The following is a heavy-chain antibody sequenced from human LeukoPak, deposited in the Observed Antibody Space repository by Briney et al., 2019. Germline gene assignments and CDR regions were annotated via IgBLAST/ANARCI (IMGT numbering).Heavy chain of an antibody. Sequence: GGSLRLSCAVSGFTVSGNYMSWVRQAPGKGLEWVSVIYSGGSTYYVDSVKGRFTISRDNSKNTPYLQMNSLRTEDTAVYYCARALYYGSGAYYYYYMDVWGKGTTVTVSS. CDR2: IYSGGST. D-gene: IGHD3-10*01. CDR3: ARALYYGSGAYYYYYMDV. V-gene: IGHV3-66*02. J-gene: IGHJ6*03. CDR1: GFTVSGNY.